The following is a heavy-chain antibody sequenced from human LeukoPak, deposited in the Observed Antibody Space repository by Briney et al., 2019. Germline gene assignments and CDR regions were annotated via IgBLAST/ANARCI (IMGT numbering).Heavy chain of an antibody. V-gene: IGHV2-5*01. J-gene: IGHJ3*02. CDR2: IYWNDDK. Sequence: SGPTLVKPTQTLTLTCTFSGFSLSTSGVGVGWIRQPPGKALEWLALIYWNDDKRYSPSLKSRLTITKDTSKSQVVLTMTNMDPVDTATYYCAHRRWYFGSGSHLDAFDIWGQGTMVTVSS. CDR3: AHRRWYFGSGSHLDAFDI. CDR1: GFSLSTSGVG. D-gene: IGHD3-10*01.